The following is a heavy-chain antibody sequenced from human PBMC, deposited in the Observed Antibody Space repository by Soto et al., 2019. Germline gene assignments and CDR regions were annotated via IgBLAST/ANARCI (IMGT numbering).Heavy chain of an antibody. CDR2: INPNGGVT. CDR1: GDSFNDYY. Sequence: QVQLVQSGAEVRKPGASVTVSCRSSGDSFNDYYIHWVRQAPGQGFGWMGWINPNGGVTKYAQKFQGWVSMTRDTSIRTVYMQLSRLRSDDTAVYYCARESGGATAPLDYYYFYMDVWGTGTTVTVSS. V-gene: IGHV1-2*04. J-gene: IGHJ6*03. D-gene: IGHD5-12*01. CDR3: ARESGGATAPLDYYYFYMDV.